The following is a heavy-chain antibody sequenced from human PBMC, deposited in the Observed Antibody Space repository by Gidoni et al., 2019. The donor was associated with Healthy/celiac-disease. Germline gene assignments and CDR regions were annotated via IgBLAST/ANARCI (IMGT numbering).Heavy chain of an antibody. CDR2: MNPNSGNT. D-gene: IGHD3-22*01. V-gene: IGHV1-8*01. CDR3: ARGYDSSGYYYWTYYYYYMDV. Sequence: QVQLVQSGAEVKKPGASVKVSCKASGYTFTSYDINWVRQATGQGLEWMGWMNPNSGNTGYAQKFQGRVTMTRNTSISTAYMELSSLRSEDTAVYYCARGYDSSGYYYWTYYYYYMDVWGKGTTVTVSS. CDR1: GYTFTSYD. J-gene: IGHJ6*03.